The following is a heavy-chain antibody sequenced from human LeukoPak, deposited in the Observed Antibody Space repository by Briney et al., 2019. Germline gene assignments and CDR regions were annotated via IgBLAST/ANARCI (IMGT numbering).Heavy chain of an antibody. J-gene: IGHJ5*02. CDR3: ARGGIVVVPAAISWFDP. D-gene: IGHD2-2*02. Sequence: PSETLSLTCTVSGGSISSGDYYWSWIRQPPGKGLVWIGYIYYSGSTYYNPSLKSRVTISVDTSKNQFSLKLSSVTAADTAVYYCARGGIVVVPAAISWFDPWGQGTLVTVSS. CDR1: GGSISSGDYY. CDR2: IYYSGST. V-gene: IGHV4-30-4*01.